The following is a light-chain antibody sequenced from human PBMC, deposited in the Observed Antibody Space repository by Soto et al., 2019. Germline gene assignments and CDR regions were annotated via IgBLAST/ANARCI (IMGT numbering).Light chain of an antibody. J-gene: IGLJ2*01. Sequence: QSALTQPASVSGSPGQSITISCTGTSSDVGGYNYVSWYQQHPGKAPKLMIYEVSNRPSGVSNRFSGSKSGNTASLTISGLQAEDEADYHCSSYTSSSTQMVFGGGTKLTVL. CDR1: SSDVGGYNY. CDR2: EVS. V-gene: IGLV2-14*01. CDR3: SSYTSSSTQMV.